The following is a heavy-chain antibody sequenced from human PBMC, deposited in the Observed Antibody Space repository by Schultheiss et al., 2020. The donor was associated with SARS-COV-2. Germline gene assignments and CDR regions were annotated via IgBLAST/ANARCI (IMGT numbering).Heavy chain of an antibody. V-gene: IGHV4-4*07. Sequence: SETLSLTCTVSGDSLSSYYWTWIRQPAGKGLEWIGRIYSSGSTNYNPSLKSRVTMSVDMSKNQFSLKLSSVTAADTAVYYCARDQGYGSGSYLVGMDVWGQGTTVTVSS. D-gene: IGHD3-10*01. J-gene: IGHJ6*02. CDR2: IYSSGST. CDR1: GDSLSSYY. CDR3: ARDQGYGSGSYLVGMDV.